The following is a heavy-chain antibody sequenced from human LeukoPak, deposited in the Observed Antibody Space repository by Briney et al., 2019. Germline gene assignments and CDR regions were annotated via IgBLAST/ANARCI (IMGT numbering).Heavy chain of an antibody. Sequence: PGGSLRLSCAASGFTFSSYSMNWVRQAPGKGLEWVSSISSSSSYIYYADSVKGRFTISRDNAKNSLYLQMNSLRAEDTAVYYCARDLGIAARRNPVFDYWGQGTLVTVSS. D-gene: IGHD6-6*01. CDR1: GFTFSSYS. CDR2: ISSSSSYI. CDR3: ARDLGIAARRNPVFDY. J-gene: IGHJ4*02. V-gene: IGHV3-21*01.